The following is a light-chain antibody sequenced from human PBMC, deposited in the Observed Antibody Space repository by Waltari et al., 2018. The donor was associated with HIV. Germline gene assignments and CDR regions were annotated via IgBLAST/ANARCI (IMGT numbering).Light chain of an antibody. CDR2: EVN. Sequence: QSALTQPASVSGSLGQSITISCTGTSSDVGNYDLVSWYQQHPGKAPKIIIYEVNKRPPGASIRMSGSKSGNTASLTISGLQAEDDADYYCCSYSDRRIYVFGSGTRVSAL. CDR1: SSDVGNYDL. V-gene: IGLV2-23*02. J-gene: IGLJ1*01. CDR3: CSYSDRRIYV.